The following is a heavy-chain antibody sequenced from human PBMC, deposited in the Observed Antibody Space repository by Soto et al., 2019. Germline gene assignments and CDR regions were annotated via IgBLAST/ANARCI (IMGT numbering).Heavy chain of an antibody. Sequence: EVQLVESGGGLVKPGGSLRLSCAASGFTFSSYSMNWVRQAPGKGLEWVSSISSSSNFISYGDSVKGRFTISRDNAKNSLYRQMSSLRAEDTAVYYCARDRDYYYYYMDVWGKGTTVTVSS. CDR3: ARDRDYYYYYMDV. CDR2: ISSSSNFI. J-gene: IGHJ6*03. V-gene: IGHV3-21*01. CDR1: GFTFSSYS.